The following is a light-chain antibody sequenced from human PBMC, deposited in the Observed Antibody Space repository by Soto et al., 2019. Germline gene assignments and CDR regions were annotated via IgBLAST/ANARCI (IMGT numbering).Light chain of an antibody. CDR1: QGIGSY. J-gene: IGKJ4*01. V-gene: IGKV1-9*01. Sequence: DIQLTQSPSFLSASVGDKVTITCRASQGIGSYLVWYQQKPGKAPKLLIYAASTLQSGVPSRFSGSGSGTEFTLKLSSLQPEDFATYYCQQLNSYPLTFGGGTKVEIK. CDR2: AAS. CDR3: QQLNSYPLT.